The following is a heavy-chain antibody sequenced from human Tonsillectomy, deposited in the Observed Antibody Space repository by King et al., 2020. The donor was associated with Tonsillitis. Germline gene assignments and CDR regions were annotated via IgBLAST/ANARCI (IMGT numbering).Heavy chain of an antibody. CDR2: IYYSGGT. D-gene: IGHD4-11*01. CDR1: GVSIFSYY. V-gene: IGHV4-59*01. Sequence: VQLQESGPGLVKPSETLSLTCTVSGVSIFSYYWSWIRQPPGKGLEWIGYIYYSGGTNYNPSLKSRVTMSVDTSKTQVSLKLSSVTAADTAVYYCARVGGDYRIDDYYYYMDV. J-gene: IGHJ6*03. CDR3: ARVGGDYRIDDYYYYMDV.